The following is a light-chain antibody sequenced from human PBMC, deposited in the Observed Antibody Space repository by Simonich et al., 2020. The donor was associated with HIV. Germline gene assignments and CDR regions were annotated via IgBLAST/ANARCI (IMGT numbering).Light chain of an antibody. V-gene: IGKV3-11*01. J-gene: IGKJ4*01. CDR1: QSVSSY. CDR2: DAS. CDR3: QQRSNWLT. Sequence: EIVLTKSQATLSLSPGLRPTLSCRASQSVSSYLAWYQQKPGQAPSLLIYDASNRATGIPARFSGSGSGTDFTLTISSLEPEDFAVYYCQQRSNWLTFGGGTKVEIK.